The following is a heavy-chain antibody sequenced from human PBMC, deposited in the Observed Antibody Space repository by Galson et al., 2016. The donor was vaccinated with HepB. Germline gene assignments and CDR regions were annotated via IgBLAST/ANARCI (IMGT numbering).Heavy chain of an antibody. V-gene: IGHV1-69*13. J-gene: IGHJ2*01. CDR3: VTGRRIAAVENWYFDH. CDR2: IITIIGTA. CDR1: GGTFSSFG. Sequence: SVKVSCKASGGTFSSFGVSWSWVRPAHGQGLDWMGEIITIIGTAKYAQSFKGRVTIAAAGTTSTVHMELSSLTSEDSAIYYCVTGRRIAAVENWYFDHWGRGTLVTVSS. D-gene: IGHD6-13*01.